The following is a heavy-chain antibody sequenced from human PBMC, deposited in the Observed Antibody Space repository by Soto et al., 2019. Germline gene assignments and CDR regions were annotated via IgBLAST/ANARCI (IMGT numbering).Heavy chain of an antibody. CDR2: INPNSGGT. CDR3: ARDRGCSSTSCYGYYYYYGMDV. Sequence: QVQLVQSGAEVKKPGASVKVSCKASGYTFTGYYMHWVLQAPGQGLEWMGWINPNSGGTNYAQKFQGRVTMTRDTSISTAYMELSRLRSDDTAVYYCARDRGCSSTSCYGYYYYYGMDVWGQGTTVTVSS. D-gene: IGHD2-2*01. J-gene: IGHJ6*02. CDR1: GYTFTGYY. V-gene: IGHV1-2*02.